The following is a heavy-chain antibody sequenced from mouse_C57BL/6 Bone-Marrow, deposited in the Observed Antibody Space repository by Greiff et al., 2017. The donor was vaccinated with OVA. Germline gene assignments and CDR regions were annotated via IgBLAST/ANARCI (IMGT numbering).Heavy chain of an antibody. CDR3: ARPPYYYGSKGGYYFDY. J-gene: IGHJ2*01. Sequence: VQLQQSGPELVKPGASVKLSCKASGYTFTSYDINWVKQRPGQGLEWIGWIYPRDGSTKYTEKFKGQATLTVDTSSSTAYMEVHRLTSEDSAVYFWARPPYYYGSKGGYYFDYWGQGTTLTVSS. V-gene: IGHV1-85*01. CDR1: GYTFTSYD. D-gene: IGHD1-1*01. CDR2: IYPRDGST.